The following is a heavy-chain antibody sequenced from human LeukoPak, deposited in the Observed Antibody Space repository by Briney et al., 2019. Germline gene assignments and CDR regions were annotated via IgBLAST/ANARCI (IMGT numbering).Heavy chain of an antibody. V-gene: IGHV3-23*01. CDR2: ISTGGGST. J-gene: IGHJ4*02. CDR3: AIMHPYYDGSGYWVQ. CDR1: GFTFSSYA. Sequence: GGSLRLSCAASGFTFSSYAMSWVRQAPGKGLEWVSGISTGGGSTSYADSVKGRFTISRDNPRNTLYMQMNSLRAEDTALYYCAIMHPYYDGSGYWVQWGQGTLVTVSS. D-gene: IGHD3-22*01.